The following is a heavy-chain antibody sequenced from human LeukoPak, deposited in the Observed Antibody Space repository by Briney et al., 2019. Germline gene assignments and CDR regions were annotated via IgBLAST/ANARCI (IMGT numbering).Heavy chain of an antibody. CDR2: INHSGST. Sequence: SETLSLTCAVYGGSFSGYYWSWIRQPPGKGLEWIGEINHSGSTNYNPSLKSRVTISVDTSKNQFSLKLSSVTAADTAVYYCAREVRFLNYFDYWGQGTLVTVSS. CDR3: AREVRFLNYFDY. CDR1: GGSFSGYY. V-gene: IGHV4-34*01. D-gene: IGHD3-10*01. J-gene: IGHJ4*02.